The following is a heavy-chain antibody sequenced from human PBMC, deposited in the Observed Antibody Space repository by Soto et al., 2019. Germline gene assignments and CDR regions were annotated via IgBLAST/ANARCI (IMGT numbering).Heavy chain of an antibody. V-gene: IGHV1-2*04. D-gene: IGHD3-22*01. CDR1: GYTFTGYY. CDR2: INPNSGGT. CDR3: ARQYYDSSGYTAKSYYYYYGMDV. Sequence: ASVKVSCKASGYTFTGYYMHWVRQAPGQGLEWMGWINPNSGGTNYAQKFQGWVTMTRDTSISTAYMELSRLRSDDTAVYYCARQYYDSSGYTAKSYYYYYGMDVWGQGTKVTVYS. J-gene: IGHJ6*02.